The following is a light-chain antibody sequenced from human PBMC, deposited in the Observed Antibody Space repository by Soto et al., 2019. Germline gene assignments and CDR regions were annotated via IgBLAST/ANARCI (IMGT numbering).Light chain of an antibody. V-gene: IGKV1-5*03. Sequence: DIPMTQSPSTLSGCVGDRDTVAGRASQNINRWVAWYQQKAGKATKLLIYEASSLESGVPSMFSGRGSETEFPLTISSPQQDDFATYYCQQYNSYSFGQGTNVDIK. CDR2: EAS. J-gene: IGKJ1*01. CDR3: QQYNSYS. CDR1: QNINRW.